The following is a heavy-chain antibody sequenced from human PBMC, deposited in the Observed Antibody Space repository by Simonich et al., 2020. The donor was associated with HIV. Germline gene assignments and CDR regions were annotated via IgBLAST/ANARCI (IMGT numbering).Heavy chain of an antibody. CDR3: AREGSSSWYLDY. D-gene: IGHD6-13*01. J-gene: IGHJ4*02. Sequence: EVQLVESGGGLVQPGGSLRLSCAASGFTFSSYWMSGVSQAPGKGVGWVANIKQEGSEKYCGDSVKGRFTISRDNATNSLYLQMNSLRAEDTAVYYCAREGSSSWYLDYWGQGTLVTVSS. CDR2: IKQEGSEK. V-gene: IGHV3-7*01. CDR1: GFTFSSYW.